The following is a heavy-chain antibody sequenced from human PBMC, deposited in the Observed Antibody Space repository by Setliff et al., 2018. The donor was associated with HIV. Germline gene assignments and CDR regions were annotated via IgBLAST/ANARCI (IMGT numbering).Heavy chain of an antibody. J-gene: IGHJ1*01. CDR2: LSGSGGST. V-gene: IGHV3-23*01. D-gene: IGHD3-10*01. Sequence: SLRLSCAASELTFSNYAMTWVRQAPGKGLEWVSSLSGSGGSTYYADSVKGRITISRDNSKNTLYLRMNSLRAEDTAVYYCAQAQTSVSGSYYQYLQHWGQGTLVTVSS. CDR3: AQAQTSVSGSYYQYLQH. CDR1: ELTFSNYA.